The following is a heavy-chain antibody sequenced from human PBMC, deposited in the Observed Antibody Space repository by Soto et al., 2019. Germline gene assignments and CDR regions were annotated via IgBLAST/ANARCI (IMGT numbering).Heavy chain of an antibody. CDR3: ARVGRADSSAYYYYYYAMDV. J-gene: IGHJ6*02. V-gene: IGHV1-69*13. CDR2: IIPIFGTA. D-gene: IGHD3-22*01. CDR1: GGSFSSYA. Sequence: SVKVSCKASGGSFSSYAISWVRQAPGQGLEWMGGIIPIFGTANYAQKFQGRVTITADESTSTAYMEPNSLRDEDTAVYYCARVGRADSSAYYYYYYAMDVWGQGTTVTVSS.